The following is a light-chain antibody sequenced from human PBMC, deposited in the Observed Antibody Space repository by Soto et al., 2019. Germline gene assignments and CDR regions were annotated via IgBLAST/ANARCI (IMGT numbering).Light chain of an antibody. V-gene: IGKV1-39*01. J-gene: IGKJ5*01. CDR2: DAS. CDR3: QQSYSTPPIT. Sequence: DIQMTQSPSSLSASVGDRVTITCRASQSISNWLAWYQQKPGKAPKLLIYDASTLESGVPSRFSGSGSGTDFTLTISSLQPEDFATYYCQQSYSTPPITFGQGTRLEI. CDR1: QSISNW.